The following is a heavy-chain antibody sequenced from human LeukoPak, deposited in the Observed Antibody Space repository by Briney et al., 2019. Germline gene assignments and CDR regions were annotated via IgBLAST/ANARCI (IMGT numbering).Heavy chain of an antibody. Sequence: ASVKVSCKASGGTFSSYAISWVRQAPGQGLEWMGGIIPIFGTANYAQKFQGRVTITTDESTGAAYMELSSLRSEDTAVYYCARSTSDYYGSSLRFDYWGQGTLVTVSS. V-gene: IGHV1-69*05. CDR2: IIPIFGTA. J-gene: IGHJ4*02. CDR1: GGTFSSYA. CDR3: ARSTSDYYGSSLRFDY. D-gene: IGHD3-10*01.